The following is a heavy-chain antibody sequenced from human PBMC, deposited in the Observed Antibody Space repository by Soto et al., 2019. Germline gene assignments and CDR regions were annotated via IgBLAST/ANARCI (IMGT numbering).Heavy chain of an antibody. CDR3: ARGRSTVRSYYYYYGMDV. CDR1: GGSISSGGYY. D-gene: IGHD4-4*01. CDR2: IYYSGST. J-gene: IGHJ6*02. Sequence: SSETLSLTCTVSGGSISSGGYYWSWIRQHPGKGLEWIGYIYYSGSTNYNPSLKSRVTISVDTSKNQFSLKLSSVTAADTAVYYCARGRSTVRSYYYYYGMDVWGQGTTVTVSS. V-gene: IGHV4-31*03.